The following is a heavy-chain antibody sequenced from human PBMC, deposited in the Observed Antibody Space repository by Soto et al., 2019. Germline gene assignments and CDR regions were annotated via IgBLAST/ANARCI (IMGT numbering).Heavy chain of an antibody. V-gene: IGHV4-31*03. CDR3: AREMVQLERLGGFDH. J-gene: IGHJ5*02. CDR2: IYYSGRT. Sequence: QVQLQESGPGLVKPSPTLSLTCTVSGGSISSGGYYWSWIRQHPGKSLEWMGDIYYSGRTYYNPFLKSGVTISVDTSNNQFSLKLSSVTAADTAVYYCAREMVQLERLGGFDHWGQGTLVTVSS. CDR1: GGSISSGGYY. D-gene: IGHD1-1*01.